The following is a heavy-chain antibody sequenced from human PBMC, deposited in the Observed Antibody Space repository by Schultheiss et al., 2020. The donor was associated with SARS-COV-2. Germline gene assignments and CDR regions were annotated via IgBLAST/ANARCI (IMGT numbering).Heavy chain of an antibody. J-gene: IGHJ5*02. CDR2: IYTSGST. D-gene: IGHD6-6*01. CDR3: ARHSSSSFHWFDP. Sequence: SETLSLTCTVSGGSISSGSYYWSWIRQPAGKGLEWIGRIYTSGSTNYNPSLKSRVTMSVDTSKNQFSLKLSSVTAADTAVYYCARHSSSSFHWFDPWGQGTLVTVSS. V-gene: IGHV4-61*02. CDR1: GGSISSGSYY.